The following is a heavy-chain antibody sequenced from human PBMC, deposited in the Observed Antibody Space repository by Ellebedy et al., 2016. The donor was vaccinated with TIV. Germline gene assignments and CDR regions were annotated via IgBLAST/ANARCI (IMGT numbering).Heavy chain of an antibody. CDR2: INPDGSAE. V-gene: IGHV3-7*03. D-gene: IGHD3-3*01. CDR3: ARGPATIFGVVKPLDC. J-gene: IGHJ4*02. CDR1: GFIISGDW. Sequence: PGGSLRLSCAASGFIISGDWMSWVRQAPGKGLEWVAHINPDGSAEYYVDSVKGRFTISRDNAKRSLFLQMNSLRVDDTAVYYCARGPATIFGVVKPLDCWGQGALVTVSS.